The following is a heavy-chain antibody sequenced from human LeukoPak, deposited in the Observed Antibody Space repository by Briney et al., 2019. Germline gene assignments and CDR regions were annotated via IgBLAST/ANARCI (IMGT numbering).Heavy chain of an antibody. CDR3: AKAGSGWYRLYYFDY. V-gene: IGHV3-30*02. J-gene: IGHJ4*02. D-gene: IGHD6-19*01. Sequence: GGSLGLSCAASGFTFSTSGMHWVCQAPGKGLEWVAFIRYDGGFRYHADYVKGRFTISRDNSKNTLYLQMNSLRAEDTAVYYCAKAGSGWYRLYYFDYWGQGTLVTVS. CDR1: GFTFSTSG. CDR2: IRYDGGFR.